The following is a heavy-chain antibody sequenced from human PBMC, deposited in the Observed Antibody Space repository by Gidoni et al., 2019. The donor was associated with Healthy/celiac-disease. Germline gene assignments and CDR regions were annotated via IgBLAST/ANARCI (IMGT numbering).Heavy chain of an antibody. CDR1: GFTFSDYY. J-gene: IGHJ4*02. Sequence: QVQLVESGGGLVKPGGSLRLSCAASGFTFSDYYMSWIRQAPGKGLEWVSYISSSSSYTNYADSVKGRFTISRDNAKNSLYLQMNSLRAEDTAVYYCARDRSYDSSGYFDYWGQGTLVTVSS. V-gene: IGHV3-11*06. CDR2: ISSSSSYT. CDR3: ARDRSYDSSGYFDY. D-gene: IGHD3-22*01.